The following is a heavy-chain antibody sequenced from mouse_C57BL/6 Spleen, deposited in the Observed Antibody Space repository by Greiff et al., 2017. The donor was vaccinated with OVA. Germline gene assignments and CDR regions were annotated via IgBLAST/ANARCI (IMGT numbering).Heavy chain of an antibody. Sequence: VQLQQSGAELVMPGASVKLSCKASGYTFTSYWMHWVKQRPGQGLEWIGEIDPSDSYTNYNQKFKGKSTLTVDKSSSTAYMQLSSLTSEDSAVYYCARYSAVVATDWYFDVWGTGTTVTVSS. CDR1: GYTFTSYW. V-gene: IGHV1-69*01. J-gene: IGHJ1*03. CDR3: ARYSAVVATDWYFDV. D-gene: IGHD1-1*01. CDR2: IDPSDSYT.